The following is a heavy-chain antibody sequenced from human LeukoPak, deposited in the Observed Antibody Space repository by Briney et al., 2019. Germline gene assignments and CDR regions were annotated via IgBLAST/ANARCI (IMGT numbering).Heavy chain of an antibody. CDR3: AKDKEDIVVVVAATAGGT. CDR1: GFTFSSYW. J-gene: IGHJ4*02. CDR2: IKQDGSEK. V-gene: IGHV3-7*03. Sequence: PGGSLRLSCAASGFTFSSYWMSWVRQAPGKGLEWVANIKQDGSEKYYVDSVKGRFTISRDNAKNSLYLQMNSLRAEDTAVYYCAKDKEDIVVVVAATAGGTWGQGTLVTVSS. D-gene: IGHD2-15*01.